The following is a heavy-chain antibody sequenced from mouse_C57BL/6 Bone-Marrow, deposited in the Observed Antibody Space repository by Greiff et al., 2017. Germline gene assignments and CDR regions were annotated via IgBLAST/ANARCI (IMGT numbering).Heavy chain of an antibody. CDR3: AREGGYYYGSSWYFDV. J-gene: IGHJ1*03. D-gene: IGHD1-1*01. CDR2: IDPSDSYT. V-gene: IGHV1-69*01. CDR1: GYTFTSYW. Sequence: QVQLQQSGAELVMPGALVKLSCKASGYTFTSYWMHWVKQRPGQGLEWIGEIDPSDSYTNSNQKFKGTSTLTVDKSSSTAYMQLSSLTSEDSAVYYCAREGGYYYGSSWYFDVWGTGTTVTVSS.